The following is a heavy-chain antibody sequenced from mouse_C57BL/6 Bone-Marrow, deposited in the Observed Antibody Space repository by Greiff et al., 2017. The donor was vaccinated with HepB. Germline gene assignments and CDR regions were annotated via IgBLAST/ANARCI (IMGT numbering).Heavy chain of an antibody. Sequence: VQLQQSGPVLVKPGASVKMSCKASGYTFTDYYMNWVKQSHGKSLEWIGVINPYNGGTSYNQKFKGKATLTVDKSSSTAYMELNSLTSEDSAVYYCARFSLWSYFDYWGQGTTLTVSS. D-gene: IGHD1-1*02. J-gene: IGHJ2*01. CDR1: GYTFTDYY. V-gene: IGHV1-19*01. CDR2: INPYNGGT. CDR3: ARFSLWSYFDY.